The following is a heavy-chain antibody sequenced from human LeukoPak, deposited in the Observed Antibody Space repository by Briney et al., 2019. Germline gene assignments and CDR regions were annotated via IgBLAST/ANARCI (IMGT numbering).Heavy chain of an antibody. Sequence: GGSLRLSCAASGFTFSSYGMHWVRQAPGKGLEWVAFIRYDGSNKYYADSVKGRFTISRDNSKNTLYLQMNSLRAEDTAVYYCARDHSSGWYNFLGGEEHYYYYMDVWGKGTTVTVSS. J-gene: IGHJ6*03. D-gene: IGHD6-19*01. CDR3: ARDHSSGWYNFLGGEEHYYYYMDV. V-gene: IGHV3-30*02. CDR2: IRYDGSNK. CDR1: GFTFSSYG.